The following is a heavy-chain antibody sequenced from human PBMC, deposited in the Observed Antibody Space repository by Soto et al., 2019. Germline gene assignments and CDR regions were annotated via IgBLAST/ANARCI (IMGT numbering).Heavy chain of an antibody. Sequence: PSETPSLTCTVSGGSIGSDYWSWIRQPPGKGLEWIGYIYYSGSTNYNPSLKSRVTISVDTSKNQFSLKLSSVTAADTAVYYCARRVRATPYYFDYWGQGTLVTVSS. CDR3: ARRVRATPYYFDY. V-gene: IGHV4-59*08. D-gene: IGHD5-12*01. CDR2: IYYSGST. CDR1: GGSIGSDY. J-gene: IGHJ4*01.